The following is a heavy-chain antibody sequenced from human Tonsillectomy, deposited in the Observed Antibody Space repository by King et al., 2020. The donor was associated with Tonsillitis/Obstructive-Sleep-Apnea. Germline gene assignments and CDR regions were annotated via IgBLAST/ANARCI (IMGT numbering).Heavy chain of an antibody. CDR2: ISGYNGNT. J-gene: IGHJ5*02. CDR1: GYTFGSYG. V-gene: IGHV1-18*01. CDR3: ARVSAFAWELLPVDP. D-gene: IGHD1-26*01. Sequence: VQLVVSGAEVKKPGASVNVSCKAAGYTFGSYGIIWVRQAPGQGLEWMGWISGYNGNTNYAQKFQGRVTMTTDTSTSTAYMELRSLRSDDTAVFYCARVSAFAWELLPVDPWGQGTLVTVSS.